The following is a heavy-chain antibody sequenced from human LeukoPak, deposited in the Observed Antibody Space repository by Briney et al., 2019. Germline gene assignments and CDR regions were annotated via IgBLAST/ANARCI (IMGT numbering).Heavy chain of an antibody. CDR1: GFTFSSHW. D-gene: IGHD6-19*01. Sequence: GGSLRLSCAASGFTFSSHWMHWVRQAPGKGLVWVSRINSDGSSISYADSVKGRFTISRDNAKNTLYLQMNSLRAEDTAVYYCAKAYSSDWYAPSDYWGQGTLVTVSS. CDR2: INSDGSSI. V-gene: IGHV3-74*01. CDR3: AKAYSSDWYAPSDY. J-gene: IGHJ4*02.